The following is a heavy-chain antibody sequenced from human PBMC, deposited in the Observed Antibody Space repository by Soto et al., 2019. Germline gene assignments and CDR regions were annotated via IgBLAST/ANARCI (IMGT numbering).Heavy chain of an antibody. Sequence: SETLSLTCTVSGGSISSSSYYWGWIRQPPGKGLEWIGSIYYSGSTYYNPSLKSRVTISVDTSKNQFSLKLSSVTAADTAVYYCARHAEYYDILTGYSPRRLSYYYYYGMDVWGQGTTVTVSS. CDR1: GGSISSSSYY. CDR2: IYYSGST. D-gene: IGHD3-9*01. CDR3: ARHAEYYDILTGYSPRRLSYYYYYGMDV. J-gene: IGHJ6*02. V-gene: IGHV4-39*01.